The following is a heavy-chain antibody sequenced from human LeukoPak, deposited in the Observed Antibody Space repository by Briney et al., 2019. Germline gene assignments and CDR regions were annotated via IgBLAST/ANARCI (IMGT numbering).Heavy chain of an antibody. CDR1: GFTFSSYA. V-gene: IGHV3-30-3*01. CDR2: TSYDGSYK. CDR3: ARGYVVVVPAATSFDK. J-gene: IGHJ4*02. D-gene: IGHD2-2*01. Sequence: GGSLRLSCAASGFTFSSYAVHWVRQAPGKGLEWVAVTSYDGSYKFYADSVKGRFTTSRDNSKNTLYLQMNSLRAEDTAIYFCARGYVVVVPAATSFDKWGQGTLVTVSS.